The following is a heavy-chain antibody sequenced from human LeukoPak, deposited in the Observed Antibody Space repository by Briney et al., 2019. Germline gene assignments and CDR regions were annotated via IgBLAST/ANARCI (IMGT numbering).Heavy chain of an antibody. V-gene: IGHV4-30-2*01. Sequence: SQTLSLTCTVSGGSISSGGYYWSWIRQPPGKGLEWIGYIYHSGSTYYNPSLKSRVTISVDRSKNQFSLKLSSVTAADTAVYYCARGIVVVPAAIEIEMATIAERFDAFDIWGQGTMVTVSS. J-gene: IGHJ3*02. CDR1: GGSISSGGYY. CDR3: ARGIVVVPAAIEIEMATIAERFDAFDI. D-gene: IGHD2-2*02. CDR2: IYHSGST.